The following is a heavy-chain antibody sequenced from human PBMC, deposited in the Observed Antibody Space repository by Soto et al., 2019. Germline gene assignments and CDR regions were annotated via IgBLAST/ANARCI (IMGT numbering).Heavy chain of an antibody. Sequence: PGGSLRLSCAGSGFTVSGFGINWVRQAPGKGLEWVASISNDGSNEYYVDSVKGRFTISRDNSKNTLYLQMDSLRAEDTAVYYCAKGEVRGIIPSYFDYWGLGTLVTVSS. J-gene: IGHJ4*02. CDR1: GFTVSGFG. V-gene: IGHV3-30*18. D-gene: IGHD3-10*01. CDR3: AKGEVRGIIPSYFDY. CDR2: ISNDGSNE.